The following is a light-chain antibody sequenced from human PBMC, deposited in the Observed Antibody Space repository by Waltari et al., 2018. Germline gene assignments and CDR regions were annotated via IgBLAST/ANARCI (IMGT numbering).Light chain of an antibody. J-gene: IGLJ1*01. V-gene: IGLV1-40*01. CDR1: SSNIGAGYA. CDR3: QSYDSSLSGSKV. CDR2: GNS. Sequence: QSVLTQPPSVSGAPAQSVTISCTGSSSNIGAGYAVPRYQQLPGTAPNLLIYGNSNRPSGVPDRFSGSKSGTSASLAITGLQAEDEADYYCQSYDSSLSGSKVFGTGTKVTVL.